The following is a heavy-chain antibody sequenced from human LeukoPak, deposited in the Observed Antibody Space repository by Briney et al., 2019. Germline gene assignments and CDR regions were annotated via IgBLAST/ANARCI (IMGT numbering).Heavy chain of an antibody. D-gene: IGHD1-26*01. J-gene: IGHJ3*01. V-gene: IGHV3-7*01. CDR3: ARDGGIMNAFDV. CDR1: GFTFSYHR. CDR2: IKLDGSEQ. Sequence: PGGSLRLSCAASGFTFSYHRMAWVRQAPGKGLEWVASIKLDGSEQYYLDSVKGRFAISRDNAKNLMNPQMNILRAEDTAIYYCARDGGIMNAFDVWGQGTAVAVSS.